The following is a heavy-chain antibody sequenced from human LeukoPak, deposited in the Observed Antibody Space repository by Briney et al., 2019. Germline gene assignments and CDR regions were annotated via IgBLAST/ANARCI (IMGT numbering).Heavy chain of an antibody. J-gene: IGHJ4*02. CDR3: ERDWGRGLPWRWLQSPDYFDY. Sequence: PGGSLRLSCAASGFTFSSYEMNWVRQAPGKGLEWVSYISSSGSTIYYADSVKGRFTISRDNTKNSLYLQMNSLRAEDTAVYYCERDWGRGLPWRWLQSPDYFDYWGQGTLVTVSS. CDR2: ISSSGSTI. V-gene: IGHV3-48*03. CDR1: GFTFSSYE. D-gene: IGHD5-24*01.